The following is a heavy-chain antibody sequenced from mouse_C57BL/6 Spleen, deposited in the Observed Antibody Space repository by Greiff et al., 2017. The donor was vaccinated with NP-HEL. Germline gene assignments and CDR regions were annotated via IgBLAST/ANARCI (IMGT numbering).Heavy chain of an antibody. CDR3: ARPPYSSYGYFDV. J-gene: IGHJ1*03. CDR1: GYSFTDYN. Sequence: EVKLMESGPELVKPGASVKISCKASGYSFTDYNMNWVKQSNGKSLEWIGVINPNYGTTSYNQQFKGKATLTVDQSSSTAYMQLNSLTSEDSAVYDCARPPYSSYGYFDVWGTGTTVTVSS. V-gene: IGHV1-39*01. CDR2: INPNYGTT. D-gene: IGHD2-5*01.